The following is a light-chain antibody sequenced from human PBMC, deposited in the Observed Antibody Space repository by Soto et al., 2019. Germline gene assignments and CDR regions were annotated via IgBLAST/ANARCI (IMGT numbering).Light chain of an antibody. J-gene: IGKJ5*01. CDR2: GAS. Sequence: EIVMTQSPATLSVSPGEGATLSCRASQTVLSNLAWYQQKPGQAPRLLIYGASTRATGIPARFSGSGSGTEFTLPISSLQSEDFAVYYCQQYNNWPITFGQGTRLEIK. CDR1: QTVLSN. V-gene: IGKV3-15*01. CDR3: QQYNNWPIT.